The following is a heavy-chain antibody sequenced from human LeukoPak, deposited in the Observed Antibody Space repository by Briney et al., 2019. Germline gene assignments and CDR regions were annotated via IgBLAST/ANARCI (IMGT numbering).Heavy chain of an antibody. D-gene: IGHD6-13*01. J-gene: IGHJ4*02. V-gene: IGHV4-34*01. CDR2: INHSGST. CDR1: GGSFSGYY. Sequence: PSETLSLTCAVYGGSFSGYYWSWIRQPPGKGLEWIGEINHSGSTNYNPSLKSRVTISVDTSKNQFSLKLSSVTAADTAVYYCARRGYSGSWYASYYFDYWGQGTLVTVSS. CDR3: ARRGYSGSWYASYYFDY.